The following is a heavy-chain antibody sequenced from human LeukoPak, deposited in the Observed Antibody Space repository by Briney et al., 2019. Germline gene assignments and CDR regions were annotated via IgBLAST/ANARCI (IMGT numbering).Heavy chain of an antibody. CDR1: GGSISSYY. CDR2: IYYSGST. V-gene: IGHV4-59*01. J-gene: IGHJ4*02. CDR3: ARGGGVQLYYFDY. D-gene: IGHD2-2*01. Sequence: LETLFLTCTVTGGSISSYYWSWIRQPPGKGLEWIGYIYYSGSTNYNPSLKSRVTISVDTSKNQFSLKLSSVTAADTAVYYCARGGGVQLYYFDYWGQGTLVTVSS.